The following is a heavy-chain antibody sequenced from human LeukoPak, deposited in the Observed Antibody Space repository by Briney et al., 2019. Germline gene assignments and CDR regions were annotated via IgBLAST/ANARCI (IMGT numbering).Heavy chain of an antibody. CDR3: AKDIFSYDSRGYFDY. CDR1: GFTFDDYA. V-gene: IGHV3-9*03. Sequence: PGGSLRLSCAASGFTFDDYAMHWVRQAPGKGLEWVSGISWNSGSIGYADSVKGQFTISRDNAKNSLYLQMNSLRAEDMALYYCAKDIFSYDSRGYFDYWGQGTLVTVSS. D-gene: IGHD3-22*01. CDR2: ISWNSGSI. J-gene: IGHJ4*02.